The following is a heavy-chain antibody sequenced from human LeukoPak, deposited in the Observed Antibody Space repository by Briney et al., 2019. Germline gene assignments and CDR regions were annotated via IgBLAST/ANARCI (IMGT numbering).Heavy chain of an antibody. CDR1: GFTFSSYW. Sequence: GGSLRLSCAASGFTFSSYWMSWVRQAPGKGLEWVANIKQDGSEKYYVDSVKGRFTISRDNAKNTLYLQMNSLRVEDTAVYYCAREDTTTIEPLDYWGQGTLVTVSS. J-gene: IGHJ4*02. CDR3: AREDTTTIEPLDY. CDR2: IKQDGSEK. V-gene: IGHV3-7*01. D-gene: IGHD5-12*01.